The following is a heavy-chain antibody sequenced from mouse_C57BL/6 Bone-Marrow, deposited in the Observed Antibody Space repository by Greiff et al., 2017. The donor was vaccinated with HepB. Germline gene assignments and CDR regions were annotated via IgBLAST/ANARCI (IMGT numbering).Heavy chain of an antibody. CDR3: ARRHYGSSYYAMDY. J-gene: IGHJ4*01. CDR1: GYTFTSYW. V-gene: IGHV1-59*01. CDR2: IDPSDSYT. D-gene: IGHD1-1*01. Sequence: QVQLQQSGAELVRPGTSVKLSCKASGYTFTSYWMHWVKQRPGQGLEWIGVIDPSDSYTNYNQKFKGKATLAVDTSSSTAYMQRSSLTSEDSAVYYCARRHYGSSYYAMDYWGRGTSVTVTS.